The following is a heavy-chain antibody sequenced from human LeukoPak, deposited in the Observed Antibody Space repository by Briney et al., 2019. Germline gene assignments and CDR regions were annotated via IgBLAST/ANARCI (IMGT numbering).Heavy chain of an antibody. Sequence: GASVKVSCKASGGTFSSYAISWVRQAPGQGLEWMGGIIPIFGTANYAQKFQGRVTITADESTSTAYMELSSLRSEDTAVHYCAEPHYYDSSGYRGAFDIWGQGTMVTVSS. J-gene: IGHJ3*02. D-gene: IGHD3-22*01. CDR3: AEPHYYDSSGYRGAFDI. V-gene: IGHV1-69*13. CDR1: GGTFSSYA. CDR2: IIPIFGTA.